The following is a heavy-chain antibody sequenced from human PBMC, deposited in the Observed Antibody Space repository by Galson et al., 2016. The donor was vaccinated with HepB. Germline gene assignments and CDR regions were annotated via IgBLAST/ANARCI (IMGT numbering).Heavy chain of an antibody. CDR1: GASISSGGYY. CDR3: ARSSRGVHAFDI. J-gene: IGHJ3*02. V-gene: IGHV4-31*03. Sequence: TLSLTCTVSGASISSGGYYWSWIRQHPGKGLEWIGYFYYSGNTYYNSSLKSRVTISVDTSKNEFSLKLSSVTAADTAVYYCARSSRGVHAFDIWGQGTMVTVSS. CDR2: FYYSGNT.